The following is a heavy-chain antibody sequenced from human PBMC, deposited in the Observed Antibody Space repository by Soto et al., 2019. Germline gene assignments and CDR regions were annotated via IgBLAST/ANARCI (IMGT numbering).Heavy chain of an antibody. CDR3: ARERYVVAATRSYYYYMDV. J-gene: IGHJ6*03. CDR2: IYYSGST. D-gene: IGHD2-15*01. Sequence: SETLSLTCTVSGGSISSSSYYWSWIRQPPGKGLEWIGYIYYSGSTNYNPSLKSRVTISVDTSKNQFSLKLSSVTAADTAVYYCARERYVVAATRSYYYYMDVWGKGTTVTVSS. CDR1: GGSISSSSYY. V-gene: IGHV4-61*01.